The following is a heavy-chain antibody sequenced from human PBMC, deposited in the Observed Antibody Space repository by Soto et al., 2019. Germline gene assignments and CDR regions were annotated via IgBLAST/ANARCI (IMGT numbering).Heavy chain of an antibody. CDR2: IDLDIGDT. D-gene: IGHD2-2*01. CDR1: GHTFTGHH. Sequence: QVQMVQSGAEVKKPGASVKVSCKASGHTFTGHHMHWVRQAPGQGLEWMGLIDLDIGDTKYAQKFQGRVTSTSDTSITTAYMELRGLGSDATAVYYCALEPAGTAGFDYWGQGTLVTVSS. CDR3: ALEPAGTAGFDY. J-gene: IGHJ4*02. V-gene: IGHV1-2*02.